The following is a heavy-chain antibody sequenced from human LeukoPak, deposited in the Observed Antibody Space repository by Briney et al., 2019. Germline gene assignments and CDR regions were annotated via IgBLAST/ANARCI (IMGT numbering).Heavy chain of an antibody. Sequence: ASVKVSCKASGYSFTGYYIHWVRQAPGQGLEWMGWINPYSGKTDYAQKVQGRVTMTADTSTTTAYMELRSLTSDDVAVYYCARPYYYDASGPDAFDVWGQGTMVIVSS. CDR2: INPYSGKT. V-gene: IGHV1-18*03. D-gene: IGHD3-22*01. J-gene: IGHJ3*01. CDR3: ARPYYYDASGPDAFDV. CDR1: GYSFTGYY.